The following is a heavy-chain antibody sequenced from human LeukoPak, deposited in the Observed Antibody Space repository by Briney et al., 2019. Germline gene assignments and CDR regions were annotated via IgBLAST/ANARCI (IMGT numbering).Heavy chain of an antibody. CDR3: AKGGGAAYFDY. D-gene: IGHD4-23*01. CDR1: GFTFSNYA. Sequence: PGGSLRLSCAASGFTFSNYAMNWVRQAPGKGLECVSDISHSGGSTCYADSVKGRFTISRDKAKNTVYLQMNSLRAEDTAVYYCAKGGGAAYFDYWGQGTLATVSS. J-gene: IGHJ4*02. V-gene: IGHV3-23*01. CDR2: ISHSGGST.